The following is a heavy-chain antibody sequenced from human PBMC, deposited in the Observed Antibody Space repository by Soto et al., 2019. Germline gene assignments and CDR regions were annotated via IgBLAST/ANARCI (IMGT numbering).Heavy chain of an antibody. Sequence: EVQLVESGGGLVQPGGSLRLSCAASGFTFSSYAMHWVRQAPGKGLEYVSAISSNGGSTYYANSVKGRFTISRDNSKNTLYLQMGSLRAEDMAVYYCARTPTQLWLQGYVDYWGQGTLVTVSS. D-gene: IGHD5-18*01. J-gene: IGHJ4*02. CDR1: GFTFSSYA. CDR2: ISSNGGST. V-gene: IGHV3-64*01. CDR3: ARTPTQLWLQGYVDY.